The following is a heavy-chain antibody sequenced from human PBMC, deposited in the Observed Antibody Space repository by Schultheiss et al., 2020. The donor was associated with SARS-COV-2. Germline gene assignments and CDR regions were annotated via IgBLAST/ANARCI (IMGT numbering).Heavy chain of an antibody. D-gene: IGHD1-1*01. V-gene: IGHV3-66*01. CDR2: IYSGGST. CDR1: AVTVSSNH. Sequence: GGSLRLSCAVSAVTVSSNHMSWVRQAPGKGLEWVSVIYSGGSTDYADSVKGRFTISRDNAKNSLYLQMNSLRAEDTAVYYCARDTTYYYYMDVWGKGTTVTVSS. J-gene: IGHJ6*03. CDR3: ARDTTYYYYMDV.